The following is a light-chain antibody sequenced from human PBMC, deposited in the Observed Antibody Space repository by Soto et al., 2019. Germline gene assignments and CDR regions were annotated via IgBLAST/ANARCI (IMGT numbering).Light chain of an antibody. CDR3: SSFTSKSSLI. J-gene: IGLJ2*01. CDR2: EVR. Sequence: QSALTQPASVSGSPGQSITISCAGTMRDVGAYNLVSWYQQHPGRAPQLILYEVRNRPSGISFRFSGSKSGNTASLTISGLQAEDEADYYCSSFTSKSSLIFGGGTQLTVL. V-gene: IGLV2-14*01. CDR1: MRDVGAYNL.